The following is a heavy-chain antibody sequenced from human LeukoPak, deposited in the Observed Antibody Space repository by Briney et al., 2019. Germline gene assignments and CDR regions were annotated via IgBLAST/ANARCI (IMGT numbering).Heavy chain of an antibody. CDR1: GGSFSGYY. Sequence: SETLSLTCAVYGGSFSGYYWSWIRQPPGKGLEWIGEINHSGSTNYNPSLKSRATISVDTSKNQFPLKLSSVTAADTAVYYCARSGIAAACIDYWGQGTLVTVSS. D-gene: IGHD6-13*01. V-gene: IGHV4-34*01. CDR2: INHSGST. J-gene: IGHJ4*02. CDR3: ARSGIAAACIDY.